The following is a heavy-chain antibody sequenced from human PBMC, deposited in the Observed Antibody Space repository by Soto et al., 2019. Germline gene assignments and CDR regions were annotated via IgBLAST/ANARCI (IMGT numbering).Heavy chain of an antibody. CDR3: ARDERLRYFDWSPPVSAFDI. J-gene: IGHJ3*02. Sequence: ASVKVSCKASGYTFTSYYMHWVRQAPGQGLEWMGWINPNSGGTNYAQKFQGRVTMTRDTSISTAYMELSRLRSDDTAVYYCARDERLRYFDWSPPVSAFDIWGQGTMVTVSS. CDR1: GYTFTSYY. D-gene: IGHD3-9*01. CDR2: INPNSGGT. V-gene: IGHV1-2*02.